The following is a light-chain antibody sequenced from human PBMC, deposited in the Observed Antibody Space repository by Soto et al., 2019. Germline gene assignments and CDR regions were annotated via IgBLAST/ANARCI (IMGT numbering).Light chain of an antibody. CDR3: QQYGRSPRT. CDR1: QSVRSNY. J-gene: IGKJ1*01. V-gene: IGKV3-20*01. CDR2: GAS. Sequence: EIVLTQSPGTLSLSPGERATLSCRASQSVRSNYLAWYQQKPGQAPRLLIYGASSRATGIPDRFSGSGSGTDFTLTINRLQPEDFAVYYCQQYGRSPRTFGQGTKVEIK.